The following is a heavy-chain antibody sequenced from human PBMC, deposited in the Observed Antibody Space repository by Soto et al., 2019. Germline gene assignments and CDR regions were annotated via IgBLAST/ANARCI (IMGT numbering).Heavy chain of an antibody. Sequence: HPGGSLRLSCAASGFTFSSYAMHWVRQAPGKGLEWVAVISYDGSNKYYADSVKGRFTISRDNSKNTLYLQTNSLRAEDTAVYYCARDLSLDYWGQGTLVTVSS. CDR1: GFTFSSYA. CDR2: ISYDGSNK. J-gene: IGHJ4*02. CDR3: ARDLSLDY. V-gene: IGHV3-30-3*01.